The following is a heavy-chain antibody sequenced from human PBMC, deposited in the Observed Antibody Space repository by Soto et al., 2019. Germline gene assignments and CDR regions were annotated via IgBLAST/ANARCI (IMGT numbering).Heavy chain of an antibody. Sequence: SETLSLTCTVSGDSVSSDDYYWTWIRQPPGKGLEWIGYIYYTGSTNYNPSLKSRLTISVDTSKNQFSLKLNSVCAADTAVYYCARDRSNSPDYFDFWGQGTLVTVSS. J-gene: IGHJ4*02. CDR3: ARDRSNSPDYFDF. CDR1: GDSVSSDDYY. CDR2: IYYTGST. V-gene: IGHV4-30-4*01. D-gene: IGHD6-6*01.